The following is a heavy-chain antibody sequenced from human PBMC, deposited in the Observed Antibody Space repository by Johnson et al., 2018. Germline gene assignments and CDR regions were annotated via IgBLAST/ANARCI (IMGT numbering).Heavy chain of an antibody. V-gene: IGHV3-23*01. J-gene: IGHJ6*02. Sequence: VQLQESGGDLIQPGGSLRLSCAASGFTFSSYAMSWVRQAPGKGLEWVSAISGSGGSTYYADSVKGRFTISRDTAKNSLYLQMNRLRAEDTAVYYCAREGNFGDYYYYGMDVWGQGTTVTVSS. CDR3: AREGNFGDYYYYGMDV. CDR1: GFTFSSYA. CDR2: ISGSGGST. D-gene: IGHD1-7*01.